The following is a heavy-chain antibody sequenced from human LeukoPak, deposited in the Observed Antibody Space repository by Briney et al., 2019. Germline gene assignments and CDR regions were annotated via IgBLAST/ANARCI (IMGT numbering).Heavy chain of an antibody. CDR2: ISSSSSYI. V-gene: IGHV3-21*01. CDR3: ARDAKTGSGSQDY. CDR1: GFTFSSYS. Sequence: GGSLRLSCAASGFTFSSYSMNWVRQAPGKGLEWVSSISSSSSYIYYADSVKGRFTISRDNAKNSLYLQMNSLRAEDTAVYYCARDAKTGSGSQDYWGQGTLVTVSS. J-gene: IGHJ4*02. D-gene: IGHD3-10*01.